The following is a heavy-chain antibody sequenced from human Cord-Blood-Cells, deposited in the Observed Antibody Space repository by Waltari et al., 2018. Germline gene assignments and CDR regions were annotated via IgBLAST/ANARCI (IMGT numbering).Heavy chain of an antibody. CDR1: GFTFSSYG. D-gene: IGHD3-22*01. CDR2: IWYDGSNK. V-gene: IGHV3-33*01. J-gene: IGHJ4*02. Sequence: QVQLVESGGGVVQPGRSLRLSCAASGFTFSSYGMHWVRQAPGKGLEWVAVIWYDGSNKYYADSVKCRFTISRDNSKNTLYLQMNSLRAEDTAVYYCARDLIYYDSSGYYPTFGYWGQGTLVTVSS. CDR3: ARDLIYYDSSGYYPTFGY.